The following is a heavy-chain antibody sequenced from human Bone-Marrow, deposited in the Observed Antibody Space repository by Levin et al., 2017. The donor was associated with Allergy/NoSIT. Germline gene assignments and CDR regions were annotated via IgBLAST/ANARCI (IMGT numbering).Heavy chain of an antibody. D-gene: IGHD1-26*01. Sequence: SCAASGFTFSSYGMHWVRQAPGKGLEWVAVIWYDGSNKYYADSVKGRFTISRDNSKNTLYLQMNSLRAEDTAVYYCKIVGATNFDYWGQGTLVTVSS. J-gene: IGHJ4*02. CDR1: GFTFSSYG. CDR3: KIVGATNFDY. V-gene: IGHV3-33*01. CDR2: IWYDGSNK.